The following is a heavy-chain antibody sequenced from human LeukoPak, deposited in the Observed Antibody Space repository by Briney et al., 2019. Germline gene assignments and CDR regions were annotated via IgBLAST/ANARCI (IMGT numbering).Heavy chain of an antibody. CDR1: GFTLSNYA. J-gene: IGHJ4*02. D-gene: IGHD6-19*01. CDR3: AAGYTTGWYVRNFDY. V-gene: IGHV3-23*01. CDR2: ISGSGGST. Sequence: PGGSLRLSCVASGFTLSNYAMSWVRQAPGKGLEWVSSISGSGGSTYQAENVKGRFTISRDNSKNTLYLQMNSLRDEDTAIYYCAAGYTTGWYVRNFDYWGQGTLVTVSS.